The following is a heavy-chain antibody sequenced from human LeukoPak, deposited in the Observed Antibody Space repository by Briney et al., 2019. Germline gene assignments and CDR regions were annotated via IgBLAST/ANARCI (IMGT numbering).Heavy chain of an antibody. Sequence: GGSLRLSCAASGFTVSSSYMSWVRQPPGKGLEWVSIIYNDGSTYYADSLKGRFTISRDNSKNTLYLQVNNLRAEDTAMYYCARNILFAFDIWGQGTMVTVSS. V-gene: IGHV3-53*01. CDR2: IYNDGST. J-gene: IGHJ3*02. D-gene: IGHD2/OR15-2a*01. CDR1: GFTVSSSY. CDR3: ARNILFAFDI.